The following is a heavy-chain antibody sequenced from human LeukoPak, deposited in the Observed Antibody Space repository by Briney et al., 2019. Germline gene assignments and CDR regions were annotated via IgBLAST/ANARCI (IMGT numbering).Heavy chain of an antibody. V-gene: IGHV3-7*03. Sequence: PRGSLRLSCAASGFSFSGSWLSWVRQAPGEGLEWVANINQDGGRIYYADSVKGRFTISRDNAKNSLYLQMNSLRTEDTAVYYCLRFPDSYNKGGYWGQGTLVTVSS. CDR3: LRFPDSYNKGGY. J-gene: IGHJ4*02. CDR1: GFSFSGSW. D-gene: IGHD1-14*01. CDR2: INQDGGRI.